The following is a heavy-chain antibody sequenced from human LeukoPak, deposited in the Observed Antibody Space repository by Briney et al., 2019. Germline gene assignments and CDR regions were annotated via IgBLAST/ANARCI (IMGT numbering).Heavy chain of an antibody. D-gene: IGHD2-15*01. CDR2: IWYDGSKK. Sequence: GGSLRLSCAVSGFTFSSYGMHWVRQAPGKGLEWVAVIWYDGSKKYYADSVKGRFTISRDNSKNTLDLQMNSLRAEDTAVYYCARETPSADAAFDYWGQGTLVTVSS. J-gene: IGHJ4*02. V-gene: IGHV3-33*01. CDR3: ARETPSADAAFDY. CDR1: GFTFSSYG.